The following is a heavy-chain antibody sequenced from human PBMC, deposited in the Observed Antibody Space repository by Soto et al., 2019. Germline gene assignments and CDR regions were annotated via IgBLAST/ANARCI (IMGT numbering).Heavy chain of an antibody. J-gene: IGHJ4*02. Sequence: RLSCAASGFTFSSYGMNWVRQAPGKGLEWVSVISGGSDNTYYADSVKGRFTISRDNSKSTLYLQMNSLRAEDTAIYYCAKGPTAGRWGQGTLVTVSS. CDR2: ISGGSDNT. CDR1: GFTFSSYG. V-gene: IGHV3-23*01. CDR3: AKGPTAGR.